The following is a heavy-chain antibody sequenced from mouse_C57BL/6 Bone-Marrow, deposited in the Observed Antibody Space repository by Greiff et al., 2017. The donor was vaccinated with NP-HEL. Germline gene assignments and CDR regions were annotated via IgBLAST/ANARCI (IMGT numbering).Heavy chain of an antibody. J-gene: IGHJ1*03. D-gene: IGHD1-1*01. V-gene: IGHV3-8*01. CDR1: GYSITRDY. CDR2: ISYSGRT. Sequence: DVQLQESGPGLAKPSQTLSLTCSVTGYSITRDYWNWIRKFPGNKLEYMGYISYSGRTYYHPSLNSRISITRDQSKNQYYLQLNSVTTEDTATYYCARAIHDYGSSYWYFDVWGTGTTVTVSS. CDR3: ARAIHDYGSSYWYFDV.